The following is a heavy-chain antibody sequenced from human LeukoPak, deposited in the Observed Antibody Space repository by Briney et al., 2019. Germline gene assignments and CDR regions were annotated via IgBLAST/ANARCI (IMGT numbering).Heavy chain of an antibody. D-gene: IGHD3-10*01. V-gene: IGHV4-59*12. CDR3: ARGGSPNPNYYYGMDV. Sequence: PSETLSLTCTVSGGSISSYYWSWIRQPPGKGLEWIGYIYYSGSTNYNPSLKSRVTISVDTSKNQFSLKLSSVTAADTAVYYCARGGSPNPNYYYGMDVWGQGTTVTVSS. CDR1: GGSISSYY. CDR2: IYYSGST. J-gene: IGHJ6*02.